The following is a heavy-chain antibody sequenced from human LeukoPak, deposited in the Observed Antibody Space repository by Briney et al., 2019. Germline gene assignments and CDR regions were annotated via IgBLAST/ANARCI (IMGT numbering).Heavy chain of an antibody. CDR3: ARDDCRGGSCSEGYYFDY. CDR1: GYMFTTYG. CDR2: IGAKNGNT. Sequence: ASVNISCKASGYMFTTYGFAWVRQAPGQGLEWLGWIGAKNGNTKYAKKFQDRVTMTTDTSTTTAYMELRSLTSDDTAVYYCARDDCRGGSCSEGYYFDYWGQGSLVSVSS. D-gene: IGHD2-15*01. V-gene: IGHV1-18*01. J-gene: IGHJ4*02.